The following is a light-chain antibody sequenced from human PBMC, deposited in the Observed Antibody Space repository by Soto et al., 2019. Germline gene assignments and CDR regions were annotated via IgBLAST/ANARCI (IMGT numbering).Light chain of an antibody. Sequence: QSVLTQPPSVSAAPGQKVTISRSGSSSNIGGNSVSWYQQLPGTAPKLLIYDDNKRPSGIPDRFSGSKSGTSATLGITGFQTGGEADYYCGSWDSSLSAYVFGTGTKVTVL. V-gene: IGLV1-51*01. CDR1: SSNIGGNS. CDR3: GSWDSSLSAYV. CDR2: DDN. J-gene: IGLJ1*01.